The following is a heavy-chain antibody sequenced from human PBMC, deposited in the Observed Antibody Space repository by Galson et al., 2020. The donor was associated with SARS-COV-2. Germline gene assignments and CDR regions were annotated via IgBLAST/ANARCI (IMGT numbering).Heavy chain of an antibody. CDR2: IDWDDDK. D-gene: IGHD5-18*01. Sequence: ESGPTLVQPTQTLTLTCTFSGFSLSTSGMCVSWIRQPPGKALEWLARIDWDDDKYYSTSLTTRLTISKDTSKNQVVLTMTNMDPVDTSTYYCARTPCPFEGRGYSYGYVPFDYWGQGTLVTVSS. CDR3: ARTPCPFEGRGYSYGYVPFDY. J-gene: IGHJ4*02. CDR1: GFSLSTSGMC. V-gene: IGHV2-70*11.